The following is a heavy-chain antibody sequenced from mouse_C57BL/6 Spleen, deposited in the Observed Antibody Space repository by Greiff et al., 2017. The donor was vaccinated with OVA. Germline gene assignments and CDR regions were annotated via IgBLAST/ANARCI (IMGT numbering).Heavy chain of an antibody. CDR3: AGDYGSSGEY. CDR1: GYTFTDYY. CDR2: INPNNGGT. D-gene: IGHD1-1*01. Sequence: EVKLQESGPELVKPGASVKISCKASGYTFTDYYMNWVKQSHGKSLEWIGDINPNNGGTSYNQKFKGKATLTVDKSSSTAYMELRSLTSEDSAVYYCAGDYGSSGEYWGQGTTLTVSS. V-gene: IGHV1-26*01. J-gene: IGHJ2*01.